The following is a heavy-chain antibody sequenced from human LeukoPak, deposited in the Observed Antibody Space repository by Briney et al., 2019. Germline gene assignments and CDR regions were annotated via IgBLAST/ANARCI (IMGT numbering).Heavy chain of an antibody. D-gene: IGHD6-6*01. V-gene: IGHV3-48*03. CDR1: GFTFSSYE. Sequence: PGGSLRLSCAASGFTFSSYEMNWVRQAPGKGLGWVSYISSSGSTIYYADSVKGRFTISRDNAKNSLYLQMNSLRAEDTAVYYCARDPYSSTWSYGMDVWGQGTTVTVSS. J-gene: IGHJ6*02. CDR2: ISSSGSTI. CDR3: ARDPYSSTWSYGMDV.